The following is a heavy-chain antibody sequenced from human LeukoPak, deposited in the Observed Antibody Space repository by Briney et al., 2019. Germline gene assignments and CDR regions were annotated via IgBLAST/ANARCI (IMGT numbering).Heavy chain of an antibody. CDR1: GFTFSGSA. CDR2: IRSKPNSYAT. D-gene: IGHD5-12*01. CDR3: SRFSEGLSGYVQLHGLDV. Sequence: GGSLRLSCAASGFTFSGSAVSWVRQASGKGLEWVGRIRSKPNSYATAYAASVNGRFTISRDDTKNTAYLQMNSLKSEDTAVYYCSRFSEGLSGYVQLHGLDVWGQGTTVTVSS. V-gene: IGHV3-73*01. J-gene: IGHJ6*02.